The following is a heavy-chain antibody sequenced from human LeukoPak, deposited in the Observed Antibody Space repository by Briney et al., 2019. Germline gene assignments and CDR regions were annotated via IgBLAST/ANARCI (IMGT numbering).Heavy chain of an antibody. J-gene: IGHJ4*02. CDR3: ARGGYYGSGSFPDF. CDR2: IITYNGET. Sequence: SMKVSCEASGYTFSSYGINWVRQAPGQGLEWMGWIITYNGETNYAKKLQGRVTMTTDTSTNTAYMELRSLRSDDTAVFYCARGGYYGSGSFPDFWGQGTLVTVS. CDR1: GYTFSSYG. V-gene: IGHV1-18*01. D-gene: IGHD3-10*01.